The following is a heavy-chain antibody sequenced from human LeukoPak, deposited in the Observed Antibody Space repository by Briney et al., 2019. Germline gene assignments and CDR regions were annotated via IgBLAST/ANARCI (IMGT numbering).Heavy chain of an antibody. CDR2: INHSGST. V-gene: IGHV4-34*01. J-gene: IGHJ2*01. Sequence: SETLSLTCAVYGGSFSGYYWSWIRQPPGKGLEWIGEINHSGSTNYNPSLKSRVTISVETSKNQFSLKLSSVTAADTAVYYCARTPTVTTLRYFDLWGRGTLVTVSS. D-gene: IGHD4-17*01. CDR1: GGSFSGYY. CDR3: ARTPTVTTLRYFDL.